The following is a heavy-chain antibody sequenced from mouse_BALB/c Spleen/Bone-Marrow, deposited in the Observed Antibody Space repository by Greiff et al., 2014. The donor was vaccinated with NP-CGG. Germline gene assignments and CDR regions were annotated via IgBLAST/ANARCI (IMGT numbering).Heavy chain of an antibody. CDR1: GYAFSSSW. Sequence: VQLQQSGPELVKPWASVKISCKASGYAFSSSWMNWVKQRPGQGLEWIGRIFPGDGDTYYNGKFRGKATLTADKSSSTAYMQLSSLTSVDSAVYFCARSDGYRAMDYWGQGTSVTVSS. J-gene: IGHJ4*01. CDR2: IFPGDGDT. CDR3: ARSDGYRAMDY. D-gene: IGHD2-3*01. V-gene: IGHV1-82*01.